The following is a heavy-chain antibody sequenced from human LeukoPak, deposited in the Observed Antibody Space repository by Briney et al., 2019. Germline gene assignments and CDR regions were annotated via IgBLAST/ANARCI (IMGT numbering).Heavy chain of an antibody. CDR1: GFTFSSYW. V-gene: IGHV3-7*01. Sequence: GGSLRLSCAASGFTFSSYWMSWVRQAPGKGLEWVANIKQDGSEKYYVDSVKGRFTISRDNAKNSLYPQMNSLRAEDTAVYYCARDLKYYYDSSGYDWFDPWGQGTLVTVSS. CDR3: ARDLKYYYDSSGYDWFDP. J-gene: IGHJ5*02. D-gene: IGHD3-22*01. CDR2: IKQDGSEK.